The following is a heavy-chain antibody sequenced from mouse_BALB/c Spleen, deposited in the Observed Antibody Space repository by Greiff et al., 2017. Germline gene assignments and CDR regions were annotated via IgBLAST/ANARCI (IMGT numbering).Heavy chain of an antibody. CDR3: ARSTMITTNWFAY. V-gene: IGHV5-6-5*01. CDR2: ISSGGST. D-gene: IGHD2-4*01. CDR1: GFTFSSYA. Sequence: EVKLVESGGGLVKPGGSLKLSCAASGFTFSSYAMSWVRQTPEKRLEWVASISSGGSTYYPDSVKGRFTISRDNARNILYLQMSSLRSEDTAMYYCARSTMITTNWFAYWGQGTLVTVSA. J-gene: IGHJ3*01.